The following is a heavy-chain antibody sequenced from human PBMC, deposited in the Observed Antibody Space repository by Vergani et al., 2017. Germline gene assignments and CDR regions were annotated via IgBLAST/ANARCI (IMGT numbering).Heavy chain of an antibody. CDR1: GYTFTNYY. Sequence: QVLLVQSGAEVKKPGASVRVSCKTSGYTFTNYYIHWVRQAPGQGLEWMGIINPSGGSTTYAQQFQGRLTMTRDTSTSTVYMDLSNLRSEDTAVYYCARPHGDILPPDPRPRDYWVQGTLVTVSS. V-gene: IGHV1-46*03. CDR2: INPSGGST. J-gene: IGHJ4*02. CDR3: ARPHGDILPPDPRPRDY.